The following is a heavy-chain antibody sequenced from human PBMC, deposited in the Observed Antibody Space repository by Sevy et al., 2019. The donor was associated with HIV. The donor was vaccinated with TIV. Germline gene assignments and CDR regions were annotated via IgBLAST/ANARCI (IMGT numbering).Heavy chain of an antibody. D-gene: IGHD6-6*01. Sequence: ASVTVSCKASGYTFTFYDINWVRPATGQGLEWVGWMNPNSGNTGYAQKFQGRVTMTRNTFISTAYMELGSLRSEDTAVFYCARGASLYSSSIIEYDYWGQGTLVTVSS. V-gene: IGHV1-8*01. CDR3: ARGASLYSSSIIEYDY. CDR1: GYTFTFYD. J-gene: IGHJ4*02. CDR2: MNPNSGNT.